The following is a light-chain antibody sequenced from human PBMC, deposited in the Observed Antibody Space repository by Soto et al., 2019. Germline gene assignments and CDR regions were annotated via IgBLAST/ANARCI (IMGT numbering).Light chain of an antibody. CDR3: HQYGSSPYT. J-gene: IGKJ2*01. V-gene: IGKV3-20*01. CDR1: QGVSNNY. Sequence: EIVLTQSPGPLSLSPGERATLSCRASQGVSNNYLTWYQQKPGQAPRLLIYAASSRATGIPDRFSGSGSGTDFTLTISRLEPEDFAVYYCHQYGSSPYTFGQGTKLENK. CDR2: AAS.